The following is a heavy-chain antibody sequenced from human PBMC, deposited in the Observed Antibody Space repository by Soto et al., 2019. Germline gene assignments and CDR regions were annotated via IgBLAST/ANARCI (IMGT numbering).Heavy chain of an antibody. CDR3: ARRIAARSYYYYGMDV. D-gene: IGHD6-6*01. J-gene: IGHJ6*02. CDR1: GFTFSSYA. Sequence: GGSLRLSCAASGFTFSSYAMSWVRQAPGKGLEWVSAISGSGGSTYYADSVKGRFTISRDNSKNTLYLQMNSLRAEDTAVYYCARRIAARSYYYYGMDVWGQGTTVTVSS. V-gene: IGHV3-23*01. CDR2: ISGSGGST.